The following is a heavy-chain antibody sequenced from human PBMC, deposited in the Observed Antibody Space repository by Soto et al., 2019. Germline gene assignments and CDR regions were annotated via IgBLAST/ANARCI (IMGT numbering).Heavy chain of an antibody. CDR3: ARVYSSGYYVPSDY. J-gene: IGHJ4*02. V-gene: IGHV1-8*01. Sequence: QVQLVQSGAEVKKPGASVKVSCKASGYTFTSYDINWVRQATGQGLEWMGWMNPNSGNTGYAQKCQGRVTMTRNTSISTAYMELSSLRSEDTAVYYCARVYSSGYYVPSDYWGQGTLVTVSS. CDR2: MNPNSGNT. D-gene: IGHD3-22*01. CDR1: GYTFTSYD.